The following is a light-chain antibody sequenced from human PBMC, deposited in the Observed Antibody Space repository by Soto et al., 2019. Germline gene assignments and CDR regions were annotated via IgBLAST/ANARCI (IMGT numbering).Light chain of an antibody. V-gene: IGKV1-5*03. J-gene: IGKJ1*01. Sequence: DTQMTQSPSTLSGSVGDRVTITCRPSQTISSWLAWYKQKPGKAPKLLIYKASTLKSGVQSRFSGSGSGTEFTLTIRRVQPDDFATYCCQHYNSYSEAFGQGTKVDIK. CDR2: KAS. CDR3: QHYNSYSEA. CDR1: QTISSW.